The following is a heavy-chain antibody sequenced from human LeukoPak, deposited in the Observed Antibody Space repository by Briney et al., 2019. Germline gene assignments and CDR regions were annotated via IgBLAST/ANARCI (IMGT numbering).Heavy chain of an antibody. CDR3: ARLGGPLDY. J-gene: IGHJ4*02. CDR2: IYYSGST. V-gene: IGHV4-39*01. Sequence: NPSETLSLTCTVSGGSISSSSYYWGWIRQPPGKGLEWIGSIYYSGSTYYNPSLKSRVTISVDTSKNQFSLKLSSVTAADTAVYYCARLGGPLDYWGQGTLVTVSS. CDR1: GGSISSSSYY.